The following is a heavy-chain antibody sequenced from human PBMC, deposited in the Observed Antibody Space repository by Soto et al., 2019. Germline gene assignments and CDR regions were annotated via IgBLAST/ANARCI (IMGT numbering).Heavy chain of an antibody. CDR3: ANGHYYDSSGYYPYYFDY. CDR2: ISYDGSNK. J-gene: IGHJ4*02. D-gene: IGHD3-22*01. CDR1: GFTFSSYG. V-gene: IGHV3-30*18. Sequence: PGGSLRLSCAASGFTFSSYGMHWVRQAPGKGLEWVAVISYDGSNKYYADSVKGRFTISRDNSKNTLYLQMNSLRAEDTAVYYCANGHYYDSSGYYPYYFDYWGQGTLVTVSS.